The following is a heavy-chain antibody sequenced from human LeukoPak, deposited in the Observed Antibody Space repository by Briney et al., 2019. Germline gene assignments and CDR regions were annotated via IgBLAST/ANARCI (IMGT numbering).Heavy chain of an antibody. CDR1: DGSISSYY. Sequence: PSETLSLTCNVSDGSISSYYWSWIRQPPGKGLECIGSIYYSGSTNYRPSLKSRVTISVDTSKNQFSLKLNSVTTADTAVYSCARASTVVRGNVFDHWGQGSLVTVSS. CDR3: ARASTVVRGNVFDH. CDR2: IYYSGST. J-gene: IGHJ4*02. D-gene: IGHD3-10*01. V-gene: IGHV4-59*01.